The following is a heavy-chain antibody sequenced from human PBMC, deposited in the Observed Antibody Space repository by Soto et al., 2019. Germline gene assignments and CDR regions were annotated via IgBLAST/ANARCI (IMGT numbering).Heavy chain of an antibody. J-gene: IGHJ4*02. V-gene: IGHV3-21*01. CDR2: ISSSSSYI. Sequence: GGSLRLSCAASGFTFSSYSMNWVRQAPGKGLEWVSSISSSSSYIYYADSVKGRFTISRDNAKNSLYLQMNSLRAEDTAVYYCAGEPRPYYFDYWGQGTLVTVSS. CDR1: GFTFSSYS. CDR3: AGEPRPYYFDY.